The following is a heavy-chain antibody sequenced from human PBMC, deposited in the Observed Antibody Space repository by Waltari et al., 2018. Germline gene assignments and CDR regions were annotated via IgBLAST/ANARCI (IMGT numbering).Heavy chain of an antibody. J-gene: IGHJ5*02. CDR2: ISYSGTT. V-gene: IGHV4-39*01. CDR3: ARGGVNYNNWFDP. Sequence: QLLLQESGPGLVEPSETLSVTCMVSCGSLSDDSSYWGWLRQSREKGLEWIGHISYSGTTFYNPSLMSRVTLSVDTLKNQFSLEMTSLTAADTAVYYCARGGVNYNNWFDPWGQGTPVTVSS. CDR1: CGSLSDDSSY. D-gene: IGHD3-9*01.